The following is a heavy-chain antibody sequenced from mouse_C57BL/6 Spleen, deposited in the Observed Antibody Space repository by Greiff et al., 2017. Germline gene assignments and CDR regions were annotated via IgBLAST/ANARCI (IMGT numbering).Heavy chain of an antibody. Sequence: QVQLQQPGAELVKPGASVKLSCKASGYTFTSYWMHWVKQRPGQGLEWIGMIHPNSGSTNYNEKFKSKATLTVDKSSSTAYMQLSSLTSEDSAVYYCAPRGSGSAWFADWGQGTLVTVAA. CDR2: IHPNSGST. J-gene: IGHJ3*01. D-gene: IGHD3-2*02. CDR1: GYTFTSYW. CDR3: APRGSGSAWFAD. V-gene: IGHV1-64*01.